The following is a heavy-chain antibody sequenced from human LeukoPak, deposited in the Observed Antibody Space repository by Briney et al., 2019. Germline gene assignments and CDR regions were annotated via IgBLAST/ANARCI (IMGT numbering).Heavy chain of an antibody. V-gene: IGHV3-23*01. CDR2: ISGSGGST. CDR1: GFTFSSYA. D-gene: IGHD5-12*01. Sequence: SGGSLRLSCAASGFTFSSYAMSWVRQAPGKGLEWVSAISGSGGSTYYADSVKGRFTISRDNSKNTLYLQMNSLRAEDTAVYYCAKGPGPGGYSGYSDYWGQGTLVTVSS. CDR3: AKGPGPGGYSGYSDY. J-gene: IGHJ4*02.